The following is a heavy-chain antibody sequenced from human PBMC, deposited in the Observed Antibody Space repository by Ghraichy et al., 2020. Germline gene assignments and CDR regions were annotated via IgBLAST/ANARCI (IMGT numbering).Heavy chain of an antibody. Sequence: SQTLSLTCAISGDSVSSNSAAWNWIRQSPSRGLEWLGRTYYRSKWYNDYAVSVKSRITINPDTSKNQFSLQLNSVTPEDTAVYYCARDGTGIAAEAGYYYYGMDVWGQGTTVTVSS. CDR2: TYYRSKWYN. CDR3: ARDGTGIAAEAGYYYYGMDV. D-gene: IGHD6-13*01. V-gene: IGHV6-1*01. J-gene: IGHJ6*02. CDR1: GDSVSSNSAA.